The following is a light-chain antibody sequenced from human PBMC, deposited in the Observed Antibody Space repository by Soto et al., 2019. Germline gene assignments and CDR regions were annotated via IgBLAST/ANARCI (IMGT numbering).Light chain of an antibody. CDR2: DAS. Sequence: DIQMTQSPSSLSASVGDRVTIACQSSHDVSRNLNWFQQKPGEAPKLLIYDASNLERVVPSRFSASGSGTDFTFTISSLQPEDVATYYCQQYNSMLYFGGGTEIELK. J-gene: IGKJ4*01. V-gene: IGKV1-33*01. CDR3: QQYNSMLY. CDR1: HDVSRN.